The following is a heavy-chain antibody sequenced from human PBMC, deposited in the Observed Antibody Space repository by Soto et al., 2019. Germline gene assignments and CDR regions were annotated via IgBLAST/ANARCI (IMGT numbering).Heavy chain of an antibody. J-gene: IGHJ5*02. D-gene: IGHD3-22*01. Sequence: QVQLVQSGTEVKKPWSSVKVSCKASGGTFITYPMTWVRQAPGQGLEWMGGLIPLFGTANYAQKFQGRVTITADESTSTVYMELRSLRSEDTAVYYWARSQDSSGYWNNCFDPWGQGTLVTVSS. V-gene: IGHV1-69*01. CDR1: GGTFITYP. CDR3: ARSQDSSGYWNNCFDP. CDR2: LIPLFGTA.